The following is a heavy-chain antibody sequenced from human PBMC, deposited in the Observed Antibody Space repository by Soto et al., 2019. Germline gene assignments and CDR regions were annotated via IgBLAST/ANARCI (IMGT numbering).Heavy chain of an antibody. CDR2: IYYSGST. Sequence: SETLSLTCTVSGGSISSYYWSWIRQPPGKGLEWIGYIYYSGSTNYNPSLKSRVTISVDTSKNQFSLKLSSVTAADTAVYYCARTDLGYCSGGSCYSGYYYYYMDVWGKGTTVTVSS. J-gene: IGHJ6*03. V-gene: IGHV4-59*01. CDR3: ARTDLGYCSGGSCYSGYYYYYMDV. CDR1: GGSISSYY. D-gene: IGHD2-15*01.